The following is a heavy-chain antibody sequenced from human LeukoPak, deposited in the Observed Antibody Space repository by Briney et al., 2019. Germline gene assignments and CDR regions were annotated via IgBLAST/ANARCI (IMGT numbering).Heavy chain of an antibody. V-gene: IGHV3-33*01. CDR3: AVEIGRGQGAFDI. Sequence: GGSLRLSCAASGFTFSKYAMHWLRQTPGKRLEWGAAIWNDGSDENYADSVKGRFTIFSDGSKNTLYLQMNSLRVDDTAVYYCAVEIGRGQGAFDIWGQGTMISVSS. D-gene: IGHD1-26*01. J-gene: IGHJ3*02. CDR1: GFTFSKYA. CDR2: IWNDGSDE.